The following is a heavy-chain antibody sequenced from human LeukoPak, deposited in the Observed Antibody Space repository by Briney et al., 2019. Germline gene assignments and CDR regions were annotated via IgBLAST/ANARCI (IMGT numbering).Heavy chain of an antibody. V-gene: IGHV3-23*01. D-gene: IGHD6-19*01. J-gene: IGHJ4*02. CDR1: GFTFSSYA. CDR2: ISGSGGTT. CDR3: AKVSKQWLTYSDF. Sequence: GGSLRLSCAASGFTFSSYAMSWVRQAPGKGLEWVSAISGSGGTTYYADSVKGRFTISRDNSKNTLYLQMNSLRAEDAAVYYCAKVSKQWLTYSDFWGQGTLVTVSS.